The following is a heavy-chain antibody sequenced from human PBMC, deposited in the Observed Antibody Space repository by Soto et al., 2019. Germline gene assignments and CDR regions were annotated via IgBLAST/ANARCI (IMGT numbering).Heavy chain of an antibody. CDR1: GFTFTSSA. CDR3: AAGTRSGYYDFWSGYRDYYYYYMDV. D-gene: IGHD3-3*01. V-gene: IGHV1-58*02. J-gene: IGHJ6*03. Sequence: GASVKVSCKASGFTFTSSAMQWVRQARGQRLEWIGWIVFGSGNTNYAQKFQERVTITRDMSTSTAYMELSSLRSEDTAVYYCAAGTRSGYYDFWSGYRDYYYYYMDVWGKGTTVTVSS. CDR2: IVFGSGNT.